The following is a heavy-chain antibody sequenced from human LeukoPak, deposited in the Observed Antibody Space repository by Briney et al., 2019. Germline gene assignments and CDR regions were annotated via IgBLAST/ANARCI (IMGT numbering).Heavy chain of an antibody. D-gene: IGHD3-10*01. CDR1: GGSISSSNW. CDR3: ARSTSPVLPWFGEFDAFDI. CDR2: ISHSGST. V-gene: IGHV4-4*02. Sequence: PSGTLSLNCVVSGGSISSSNWWSWVRQPPGKGLEWIGEISHSGSTNYNPSFKSRVTISVDRPKNQFSLKLSSVTAADTAVYYCARSTSPVLPWFGEFDAFDIWGQGTMVTVSS. J-gene: IGHJ3*02.